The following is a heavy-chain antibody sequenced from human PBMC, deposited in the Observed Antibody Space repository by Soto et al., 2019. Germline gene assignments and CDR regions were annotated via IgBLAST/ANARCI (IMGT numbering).Heavy chain of an antibody. CDR3: ARGGGGGGGGDYFYFYMDV. Sequence: AASVKVSCKASGYMFTSYGISWVRQAPGQGLEWMGWISGYNGNTDYAQKFQGRVTMTADTSTSIVYMELGSLRFDDTAVYYCARGGGGGGGGDYFYFYMDVWGKGTTVTVSS. D-gene: IGHD2-15*01. V-gene: IGHV1-18*01. CDR2: ISGYNGNT. J-gene: IGHJ6*03. CDR1: GYMFTSYG.